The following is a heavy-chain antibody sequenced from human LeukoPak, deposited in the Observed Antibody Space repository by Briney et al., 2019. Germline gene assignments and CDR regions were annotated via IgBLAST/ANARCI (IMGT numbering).Heavy chain of an antibody. CDR1: GGTFSSYA. D-gene: IGHD3-10*01. CDR3: AREEYYYGSGTNTHL. CDR2: IIPIFGTA. Sequence: SVKVSCKASGGTFSSYAISWVRQAPGKGLEWMGGIIPIFGTANYAQKFQGRVTITADESTSTAYMELSSLRSEDTAVYYCAREEYYYGSGTNTHLWGQGTLVTVSS. V-gene: IGHV1-69*13. J-gene: IGHJ5*02.